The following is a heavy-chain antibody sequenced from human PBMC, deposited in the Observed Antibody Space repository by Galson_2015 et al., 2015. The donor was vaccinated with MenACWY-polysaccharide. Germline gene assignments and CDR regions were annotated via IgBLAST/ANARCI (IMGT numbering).Heavy chain of an antibody. CDR3: ARAPTPYCSSTSCFNKYAFDI. Sequence: SETLSLTCTVSSGSISSRGHHWGWIRQPPGKGLEWIGIVYYSGNTYYNPSLESRVTISVDTSKNQFSLKLNSVTAADTALYYCARAPTPYCSSTSCFNKYAFDIWGQGT. CDR1: SGSISSRGHH. CDR2: VYYSGNT. D-gene: IGHD2-2*01. V-gene: IGHV4-39*01. J-gene: IGHJ3*02.